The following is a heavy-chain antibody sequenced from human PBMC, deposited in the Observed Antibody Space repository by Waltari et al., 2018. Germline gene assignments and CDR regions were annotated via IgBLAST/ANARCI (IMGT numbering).Heavy chain of an antibody. CDR1: GYTLTELS. Sequence: QVQLVQSGAEVKKPGASVKVSCKVSGYTLTELSMHWVRQATGKGREWMGAVGPEDWEATYAQRIQGRVAMTGDTSTDTAYMDLSSLRSEDTAVYYCATEPTGPYGMDVWGQGTTVTVSS. J-gene: IGHJ6*02. D-gene: IGHD3-10*01. CDR2: VGPEDWEA. V-gene: IGHV1-24*01. CDR3: ATEPTGPYGMDV.